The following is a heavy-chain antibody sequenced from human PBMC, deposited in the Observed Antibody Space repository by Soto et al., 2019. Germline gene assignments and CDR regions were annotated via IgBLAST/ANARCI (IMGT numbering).Heavy chain of an antibody. CDR3: ATGAMVRGVIIPYYMDV. CDR2: IYYSGST. Sequence: SETLSLTCTVSGGSISSSSYYWGWIRQPPGKGLEWIGSIYYSGSTYYNPSLKSRVTISVDTSKNQFSLKLSSVTAADTAVYYCATGAMVRGVIIPYYMDVWGKGTTVTVSS. CDR1: GGSISSSSYY. V-gene: IGHV4-39*01. J-gene: IGHJ6*03. D-gene: IGHD3-10*01.